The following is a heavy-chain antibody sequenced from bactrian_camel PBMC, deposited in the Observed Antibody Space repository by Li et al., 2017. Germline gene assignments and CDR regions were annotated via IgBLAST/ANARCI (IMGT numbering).Heavy chain of an antibody. Sequence: HVQLVESGGGSVQAGGSLRLSCTASAYTYSNNCMGWLRQAPGKEREGATTFGREGVAAIDSGGGTDYAEAVKGRFTISRDNAKNTLYLQMNSLKPEDTAMYYCALDPRGGRRGLEATRYNYWGRGTQVTVS. CDR3: ALDPRGGRRGLEATRYNY. D-gene: IGHD2*01. V-gene: IGHV3S57*01. CDR1: AYTYSNNC. CDR2: IDSGGGT. J-gene: IGHJ4*01.